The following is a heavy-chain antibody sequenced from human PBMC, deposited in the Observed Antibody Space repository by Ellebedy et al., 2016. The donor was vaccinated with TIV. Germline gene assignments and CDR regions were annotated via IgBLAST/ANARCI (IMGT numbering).Heavy chain of an antibody. CDR2: IWYEGSYK. V-gene: IGHV3-33*01. CDR3: ARGPLGGTPRAFDS. J-gene: IGHJ4*02. D-gene: IGHD1-26*01. CDR1: GFRFSSYG. Sequence: GESLKISCAASGFRFSSYGIHWVRQAPGKGLEWVALIWYEGSYKYYGDSVKGRFTISRDDSKNTVYLQMNSLRADDKAIYHCARGPLGGTPRAFDSWGQGTLVTVSS.